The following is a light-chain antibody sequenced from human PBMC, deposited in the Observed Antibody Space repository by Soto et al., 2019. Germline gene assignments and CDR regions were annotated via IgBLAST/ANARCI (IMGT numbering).Light chain of an antibody. J-gene: IGLJ3*02. CDR1: SSDVGNYNY. CDR2: GVS. CDR3: SSYTSSSTWL. Sequence: QSALTQPASVSGSPGQPITISCTGTSSDVGNYNYVSWYQQHPGKAPKLMIYGVSNRPSEVSNRFSGSKSGNTASLTVSGLQAEDEADYYCSSYTSSSTWLFGGGTKLTVL. V-gene: IGLV2-14*01.